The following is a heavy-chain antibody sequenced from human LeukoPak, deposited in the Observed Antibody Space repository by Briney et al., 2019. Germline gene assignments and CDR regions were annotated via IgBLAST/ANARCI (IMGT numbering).Heavy chain of an antibody. CDR3: ARVGGITIFGVVNSWFDP. CDR2: IYTSGGT. D-gene: IGHD3-3*01. J-gene: IGHJ5*02. Sequence: SETLSLTCTVSGDSISSYYWSWIRQPPGKGLEWIGYIYTSGGTNYIPSLKGRVTISIDTSKNQFSLKLSSVTAADTAVYYCARVGGITIFGVVNSWFDPWGQGTLVTVSS. CDR1: GDSISSYY. V-gene: IGHV4-4*09.